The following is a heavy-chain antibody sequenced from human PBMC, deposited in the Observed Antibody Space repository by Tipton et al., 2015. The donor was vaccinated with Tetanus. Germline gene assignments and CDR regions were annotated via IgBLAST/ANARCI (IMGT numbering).Heavy chain of an antibody. Sequence: TLSLTCTVSGGSISSSSYYWGWIRQPPGKGLEWIGSIYYSGSTYYNPSLKSRVTISLDTSKNQFSLKLSSVTAADTAVYYCASPYGDYVWYFDLWGRGTLVTVSS. V-gene: IGHV4-39*01. CDR3: ASPYGDYVWYFDL. D-gene: IGHD4-17*01. J-gene: IGHJ2*01. CDR1: GGSISSSSYY. CDR2: IYYSGST.